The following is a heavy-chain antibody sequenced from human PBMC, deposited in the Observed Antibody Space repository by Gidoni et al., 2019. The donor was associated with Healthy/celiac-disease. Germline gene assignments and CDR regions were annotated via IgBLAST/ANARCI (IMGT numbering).Heavy chain of an antibody. D-gene: IGHD6-13*01. CDR3: ASLGIAAAGREYFQH. J-gene: IGHJ1*01. CDR2: INHSGST. V-gene: IGHV4-34*01. CDR1: GGSFSGYY. Sequence: QVQLQQWGAGLLKPSETLSLTCAVYGGSFSGYYWSWIRQPPGKGLEWIGEINHSGSTNYNPSLKSRVTISVDTSKNQFSLKLSSVTAADTAVYYCASLGIAAAGREYFQHWGQGTLVTVSS.